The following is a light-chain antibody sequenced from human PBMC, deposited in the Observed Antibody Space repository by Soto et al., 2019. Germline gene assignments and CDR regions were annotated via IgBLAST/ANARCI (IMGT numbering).Light chain of an antibody. CDR3: QQRFT. CDR2: DAS. V-gene: IGKV1-5*01. CDR1: QSISSW. J-gene: IGKJ3*01. Sequence: IQMTQSPSTLSASLGDRVTITCRASQSISSWLAWYQQKPGKAPKLLIYDASSLESGVPSRFSGSGAGTEITLTISSLQADDFATYSCQQRFTFGPGTKVDIK.